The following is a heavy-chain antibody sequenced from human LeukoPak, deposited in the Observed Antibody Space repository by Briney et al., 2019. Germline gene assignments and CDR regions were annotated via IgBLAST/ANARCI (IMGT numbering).Heavy chain of an antibody. J-gene: IGHJ4*02. D-gene: IGHD2-15*01. V-gene: IGHV3-53*01. Sequence: GGSLRLSCAASGFTVSSTYMSWVRQAPGKGLEWVSLIYSDGTTFYADSVKGRFTISRDNSKNTLYLQMNSLRAEDTAVYYCAKVPSCSGGSCYSFDYWGQGTLVTVSS. CDR3: AKVPSCSGGSCYSFDY. CDR2: IYSDGTT. CDR1: GFTVSSTY.